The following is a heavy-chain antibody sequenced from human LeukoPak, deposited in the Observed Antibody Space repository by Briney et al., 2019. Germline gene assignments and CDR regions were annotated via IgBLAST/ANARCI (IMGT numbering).Heavy chain of an antibody. D-gene: IGHD5-12*01. CDR2: ISSGSHYM. J-gene: IGHJ4*02. Sequence: PGGSLRLSCAASGFTFSTYSMYWVRQAPGKGLEWVSSISSGSHYMYYADSVKGRFTISRDNAKNSLYLQMNSLRVEDTAVYYCARDGFSGYNNLGFDYWGQGTLVTVSS. V-gene: IGHV3-21*01. CDR3: ARDGFSGYNNLGFDY. CDR1: GFTFSTYS.